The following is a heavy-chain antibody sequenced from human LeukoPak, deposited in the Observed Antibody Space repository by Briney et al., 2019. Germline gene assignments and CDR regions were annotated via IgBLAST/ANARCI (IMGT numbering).Heavy chain of an antibody. J-gene: IGHJ4*02. V-gene: IGHV1-2*02. Sequence: ASVKVSCKASGYTFTGYYMHWVRQAPGQGLEWMGWINPNSGGTNYAQKFQGRVTMTRDMSTSTVYMELSSLRSEDTAVYYCATDGARASVYWGQGTLVTVSS. CDR1: GYTFTGYY. CDR3: ATDGARASVY. CDR2: INPNSGGT. D-gene: IGHD4/OR15-4a*01.